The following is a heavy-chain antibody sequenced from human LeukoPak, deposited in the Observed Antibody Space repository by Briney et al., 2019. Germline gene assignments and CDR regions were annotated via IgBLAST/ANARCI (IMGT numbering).Heavy chain of an antibody. J-gene: IGHJ4*02. CDR2: IKQDESEK. CDR1: GFTSSNYW. CDR3: ARDKIVGASKFDY. Sequence: GGSLRLSCAVSGFTSSNYWMSWVRQAPGKGLEWVAHIKQDESEKYYVDSVKGRFTISRDNAKNSLYLQMNSLRAEDTAIYYCARDKIVGASKFDYRGQGTLVTVSS. D-gene: IGHD1-26*01. V-gene: IGHV3-7*01.